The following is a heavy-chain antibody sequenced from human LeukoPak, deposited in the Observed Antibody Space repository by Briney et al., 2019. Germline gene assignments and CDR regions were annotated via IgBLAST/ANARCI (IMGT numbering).Heavy chain of an antibody. Sequence: SETLSLTCTVSGVSISSYYWSWIRQPAGKGLEWIGRIHTSGSTNYNPSLKSRVTMSVDTSKNQFSLKLSSVTAADTAVYYCARAIRYFGYYYYYMDVWAKGTTVTISS. CDR3: ARAIRYFGYYYYYMDV. V-gene: IGHV4-4*07. CDR2: IHTSGST. CDR1: GVSISSYY. J-gene: IGHJ6*03. D-gene: IGHD3-9*01.